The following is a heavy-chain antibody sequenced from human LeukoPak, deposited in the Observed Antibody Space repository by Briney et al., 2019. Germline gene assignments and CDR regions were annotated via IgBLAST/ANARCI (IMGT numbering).Heavy chain of an antibody. CDR2: INPNSGGT. CDR1: GYTFTGYD. V-gene: IGHV1-2*02. J-gene: IGHJ3*02. Sequence: ASVKVSCKASGYTFTGYDMHWVRQAPGQGLEWMGWINPNSGGTNYAQKFQGRVTMTRDTSISTAYMELSRMRSDDTAVYYCARDRPELHAFDIWGQGTMVTVSS. D-gene: IGHD1-14*01. CDR3: ARDRPELHAFDI.